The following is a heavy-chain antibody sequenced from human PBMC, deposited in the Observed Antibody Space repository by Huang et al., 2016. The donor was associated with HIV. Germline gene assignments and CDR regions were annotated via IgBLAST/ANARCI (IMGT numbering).Heavy chain of an antibody. CDR3: KRDYVVGDRATDALDI. V-gene: IGHV3-30*03. CDR2: KAYDGSQD. CDR1: GFTFSRYG. D-gene: IGHD1-26*01. Sequence: QVQLVESGGGVVQPGRSLRLSCAASGFTFSRYGMHWVRQATGKGLEWLAVKAYDGSQDYYAASVGGRFTISRYNSEDTVYLQMNSLTPGDTAVYYCKRDYVVGDRATDALDIWGQGTRVTVLS. J-gene: IGHJ3*02.